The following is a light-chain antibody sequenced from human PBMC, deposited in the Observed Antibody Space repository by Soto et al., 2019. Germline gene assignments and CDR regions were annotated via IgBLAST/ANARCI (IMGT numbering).Light chain of an antibody. J-gene: IGKJ4*01. V-gene: IGKV3-20*01. CDR3: QRYGSSSLS. CDR1: QSLSSTY. CDR2: GAS. Sequence: EIVLTQSPGTLSLSPGERATLFCRASQSLSSTYLALYQQRPVQAPRLLIFGASNRATGIPDRFRGSGSGTDFTLTISRLEPGDFAVYYCQRYGSSSLSFGGGTKVDIK.